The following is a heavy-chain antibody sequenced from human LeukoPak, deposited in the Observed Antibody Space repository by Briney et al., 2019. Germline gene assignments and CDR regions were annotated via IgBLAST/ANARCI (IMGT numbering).Heavy chain of an antibody. CDR1: GFTFSSYT. J-gene: IGHJ4*02. Sequence: GGSLRLSCAASGFTFSSYTMNWVRQAPGKGLEWVSSISSSTSYIYYADSVKGRFTISRDNAKNSLYLQMNGLRAEDTAVYYCARDPSDSYGDCWGQGTLVTVSS. CDR3: ARDPSDSYGDC. CDR2: ISSSTSYI. D-gene: IGHD5-18*01. V-gene: IGHV3-21*04.